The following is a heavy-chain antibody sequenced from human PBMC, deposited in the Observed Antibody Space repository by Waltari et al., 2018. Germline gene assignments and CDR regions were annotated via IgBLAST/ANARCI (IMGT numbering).Heavy chain of an antibody. Sequence: EVQLVESGGGLVQPGGSLRLSCASSGFIFHIYWMQWVRQAPGKGRVWGSRINTDTSGTSYADSVKGRFTISRDNAKNTVYLQMNSLRADDTAIYYCARECLGYCSGSLDYWGQGTMVTVSS. J-gene: IGHJ4*02. CDR3: ARECLGYCSGSLDY. CDR2: INTDTSGT. CDR1: GFIFHIYW. V-gene: IGHV3-74*01. D-gene: IGHD2-15*01.